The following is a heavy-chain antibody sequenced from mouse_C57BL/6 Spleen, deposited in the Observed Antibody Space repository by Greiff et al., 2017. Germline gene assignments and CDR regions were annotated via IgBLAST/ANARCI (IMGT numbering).Heavy chain of an antibody. CDR2: INPYNGGT. CDR3: ARVYGYDGYYAMDY. Sequence: EVQLQQSGPVLVKPGASVKMSCTASGYTFTDYYMNWVKQSHGKSLEWIGVINPYNGGTSYNQKFKGKATLTVDKSSSTAYMELNSLTSEDSAVYYCARVYGYDGYYAMDYWGQGTSVTVSS. D-gene: IGHD2-2*01. V-gene: IGHV1-19*01. CDR1: GYTFTDYY. J-gene: IGHJ4*01.